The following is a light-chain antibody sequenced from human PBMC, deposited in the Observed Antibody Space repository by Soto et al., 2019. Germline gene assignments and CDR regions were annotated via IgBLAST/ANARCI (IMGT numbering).Light chain of an antibody. J-gene: IGKJ4*02. V-gene: IGKV3-20*01. CDR1: QRVGSTS. CDR3: QVYTNS. Sequence: EIVLTQSPGTLSMSPGERATLSCRASQRVGSTSLAWYQQRPGQAPRLLIYGASSRATGIPDRFSGSGSGTDFTLTISRLEPEDFAVYYCQVYTNSFGGGTKVEIK. CDR2: GAS.